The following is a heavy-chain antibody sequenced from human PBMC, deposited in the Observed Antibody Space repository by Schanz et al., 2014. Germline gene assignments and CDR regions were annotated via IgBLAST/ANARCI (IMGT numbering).Heavy chain of an antibody. CDR2: ISAYNGNR. CDR1: GYTFSSYG. CDR3: ARDKGLCTNYDFWSGRCAWFDP. V-gene: IGHV1-18*04. Sequence: QVQLVQSGAEVKKPGASVKVSCKASGYTFSSYGISWVRQAPGQGLEWMGWISAYNGNRNYVQKLQGRVTMTTDTSTSTAYMELRSLKSDDTAVYYCARDKGLCTNYDFWSGRCAWFDPWGQGTLVTVSS. D-gene: IGHD3-3*01. J-gene: IGHJ5*02.